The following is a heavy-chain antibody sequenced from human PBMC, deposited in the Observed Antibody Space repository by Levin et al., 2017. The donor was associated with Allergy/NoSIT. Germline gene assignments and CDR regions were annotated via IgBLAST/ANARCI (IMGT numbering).Heavy chain of an antibody. V-gene: IGHV3-23*01. CDR1: GFTSSSYA. CDR3: AKGKWDYTYGGVTSFDH. D-gene: IGHD5-18*01. Sequence: GESLKISCAASGFTSSSYAMNWVRQAPGKGLEWVSGISGSGDNTYYEDSVKGRFTITRDNSKKKLYLQVSSLRAEDSAIYYCAKGKWDYTYGGVTSFDHWGQGTLVSVSS. J-gene: IGHJ4*02. CDR2: ISGSGDNT.